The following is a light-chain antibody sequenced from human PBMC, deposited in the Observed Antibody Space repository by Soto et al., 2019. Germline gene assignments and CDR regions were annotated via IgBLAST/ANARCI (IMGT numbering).Light chain of an antibody. Sequence: EIVLTQSPATLSLSPGERATLSCRASQIVSSYLAWYQQKPGQAPRLLIYDASNRATGIPARFSGSGSGTDFTLTISSLEPEYVAFYYCQHRSNWLTFGGGTKVEIK. CDR1: QIVSSY. V-gene: IGKV3-11*01. J-gene: IGKJ4*01. CDR2: DAS. CDR3: QHRSNWLT.